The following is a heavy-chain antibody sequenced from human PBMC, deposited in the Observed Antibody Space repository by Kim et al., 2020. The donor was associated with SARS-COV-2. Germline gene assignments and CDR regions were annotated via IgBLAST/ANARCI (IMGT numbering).Heavy chain of an antibody. CDR1: GFMFNIFG. D-gene: IGHD2-2*01. V-gene: IGHV3-20*01. CDR2: ITGDGGST. Sequence: GGSLRLSCEGSGFMFNIFGMSWVRQVPGKGLEWVSGITGDGGSTGYADSVKGRFTISRDNARNSLYLQMVSLRAEDTALYHCTRGYCSSTSCLGWFESWGQGTLVTVSS. CDR3: TRGYCSSTSCLGWFES. J-gene: IGHJ5*01.